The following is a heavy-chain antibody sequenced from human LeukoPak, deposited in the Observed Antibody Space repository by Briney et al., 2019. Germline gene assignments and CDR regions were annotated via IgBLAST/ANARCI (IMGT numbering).Heavy chain of an antibody. Sequence: PSETLSLTCAVYGGSFSGYYWSWIRQPPGKGLEWIGEINHSGSTNYNPSLKSRVTISVDTSKNQFSLKLSSVTAADTAVYYCARGRRVTMVRGVIMVFDHWGQGTLVTVSS. CDR3: ARGRRVTMVRGVIMVFDH. CDR1: GGSFSGYY. D-gene: IGHD3-10*01. CDR2: INHSGST. J-gene: IGHJ4*02. V-gene: IGHV4-34*01.